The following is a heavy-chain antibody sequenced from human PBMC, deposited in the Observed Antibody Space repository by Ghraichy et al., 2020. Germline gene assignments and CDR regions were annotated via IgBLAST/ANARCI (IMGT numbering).Heavy chain of an antibody. CDR1: GGSFSGYY. Sequence: SETLSLTCAVYGGSFSGYYWSWIRQPPGKGLEWIGEINHSGSTNYNPSLKSRVTISVDTSKNQFSLKLSSVTAADTAVYYCARVSGRHDYSKWYYYYMDVWGKGTTVTVSS. V-gene: IGHV4-34*01. D-gene: IGHD4-11*01. CDR2: INHSGST. J-gene: IGHJ6*03. CDR3: ARVSGRHDYSKWYYYYMDV.